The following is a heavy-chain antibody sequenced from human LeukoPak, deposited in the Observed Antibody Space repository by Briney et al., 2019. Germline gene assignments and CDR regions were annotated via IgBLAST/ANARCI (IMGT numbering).Heavy chain of an antibody. CDR2: INHSGST. CDR1: GGSFSGYY. Sequence: KPSETLSLTCAVYGGSFSGYYWSWIRQPPGKGLEWIGEINHSGSTNYNPSLKSRVTISVDTSKNQFSLKLSSVTAADTAVYYCARELYSSSWLYYYGMDVWGQGTTVTVSS. V-gene: IGHV4-34*01. D-gene: IGHD6-13*01. J-gene: IGHJ6*02. CDR3: ARELYSSSWLYYYGMDV.